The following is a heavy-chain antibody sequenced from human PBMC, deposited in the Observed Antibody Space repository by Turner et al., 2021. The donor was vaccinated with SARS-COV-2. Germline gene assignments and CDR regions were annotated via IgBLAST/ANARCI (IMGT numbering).Heavy chain of an antibody. CDR3: ARGVTVAGITPFGY. D-gene: IGHD6-19*01. J-gene: IGHJ4*02. Sequence: EVQLVESGGGLVKPGGSLRLSCAASGFTFSSYWMHWVRQAPGKGLVWVSRINSDGSSTSYADSVKGRFTVSRDNAKNTLYLQMNSLRAEDTAVYYCARGVTVAGITPFGYWGQGTLVTVSS. CDR1: GFTFSSYW. CDR2: INSDGSST. V-gene: IGHV3-74*02.